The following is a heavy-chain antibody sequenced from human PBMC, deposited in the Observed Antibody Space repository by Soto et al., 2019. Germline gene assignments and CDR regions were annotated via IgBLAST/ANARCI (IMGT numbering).Heavy chain of an antibody. CDR1: GGSISSYY. J-gene: IGHJ4*02. Sequence: QVQLQESGPGLVKPSETLSLTCTVSGGSISSYYWSWIRQPPGKGLEWIGYIYYSGSTNYNPSLKSRVTRSVDTSKTQFSLKLSSVTAADTAVYCCARRYGTTFDYWGQGTLVTVSS. CDR3: ARRYGTTFDY. V-gene: IGHV4-59*01. CDR2: IYYSGST. D-gene: IGHD1-7*01.